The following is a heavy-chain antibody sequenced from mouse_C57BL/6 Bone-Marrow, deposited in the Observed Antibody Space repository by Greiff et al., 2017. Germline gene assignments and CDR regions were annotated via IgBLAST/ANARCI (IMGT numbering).Heavy chain of an antibody. CDR2: IHPNSGST. CDR1: GYTFTSYW. Sequence: QVQLQQPGAELVKPGASVKLSCKASGYTFTSYWMHWVKQRPGQGLEWIGMIHPNSGSTNYNEKFKSKATLTVDKSSSTAYMQLSRLTSEDSAVYYCARAYYGNYDYFEYWGQGTTLTVSS. D-gene: IGHD2-1*01. CDR3: ARAYYGNYDYFEY. J-gene: IGHJ2*01. V-gene: IGHV1-64*01.